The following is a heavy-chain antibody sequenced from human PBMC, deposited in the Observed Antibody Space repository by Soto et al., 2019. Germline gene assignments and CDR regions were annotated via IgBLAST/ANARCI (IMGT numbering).Heavy chain of an antibody. Sequence: PGGSLRLSCAASGCSFSHYEMNWVRQAPGEGLEWVSNIRSNDESIYYADSVKGRFSMSRDNARNLLYLQMNSLRADDTAVYFCARETTHDAIDIWGQGTMVTVSS. V-gene: IGHV3-48*03. J-gene: IGHJ3*02. CDR1: GCSFSHYE. CDR2: IRSNDESI. CDR3: ARETTHDAIDI.